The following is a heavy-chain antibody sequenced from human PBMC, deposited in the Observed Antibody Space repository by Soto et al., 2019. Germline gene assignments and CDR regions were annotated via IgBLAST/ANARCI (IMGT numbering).Heavy chain of an antibody. CDR2: VWYDGSNK. V-gene: IGHV3-33*01. J-gene: IGHJ4*02. CDR3: ARNPRPTYGYYADY. D-gene: IGHD3-22*01. Sequence: QVQLVESGGGVVQPGTSLRLSCAASGFSFSSYGMHRVRQAPGKGLAWVAVVWYDGSNKYYADSVKGRFTISRDNSKNTLYLQMNSLRAEDTAVYYCARNPRPTYGYYADYWGQGTLVTVSS. CDR1: GFSFSSYG.